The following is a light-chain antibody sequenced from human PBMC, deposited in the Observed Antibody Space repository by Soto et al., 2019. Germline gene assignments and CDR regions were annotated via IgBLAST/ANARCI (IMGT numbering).Light chain of an antibody. Sequence: QSVLTQPRSVSGSPGQSVAISCTGTSSDVGGYDYVSWFQQHPGKAPKLMIYDVTKRPSGVPDRFSGSKSGNTASLTISGLQAEDEADYYCCPYGGGPYVFGTGTKVTVL. CDR3: CPYGGGPYV. V-gene: IGLV2-11*01. CDR1: SSDVGGYDY. J-gene: IGLJ1*01. CDR2: DVT.